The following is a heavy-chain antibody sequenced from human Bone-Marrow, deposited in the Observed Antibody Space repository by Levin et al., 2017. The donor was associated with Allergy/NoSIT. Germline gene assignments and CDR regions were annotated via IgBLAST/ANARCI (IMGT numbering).Heavy chain of an antibody. J-gene: IGHJ4*02. CDR1: GYTFTGYY. Sequence: ASVKVSCKASGYTFTGYYMHWVRQAPGQGLEWMGWINPNSGGTNYAQKFQGRVTMTRDTSISTAYMELSRLRSDDTAVYYCAREGGDTAMVLGDYWGQGTLVTVSS. CDR3: AREGGDTAMVLGDY. D-gene: IGHD5-18*01. CDR2: INPNSGGT. V-gene: IGHV1-2*02.